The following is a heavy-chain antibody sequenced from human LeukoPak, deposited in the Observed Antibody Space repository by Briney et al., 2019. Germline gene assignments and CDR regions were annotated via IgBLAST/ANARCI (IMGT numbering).Heavy chain of an antibody. D-gene: IGHD2-15*01. CDR2: IYYSGST. V-gene: IGHV4-39*01. J-gene: IGHJ4*02. CDR1: GGSISSSSHY. CDR3: ARRSGAGYCSGGSCYIDY. Sequence: SETLSLTCTVSGGSISSSSHYWGWIRQPPGKGLEWIGSIYYSGSTYYNPSLKSRVTIFVDTSKNQFSLKLSSVTAADTAVYYCARRSGAGYCSGGSCYIDYWGQGTLITVSS.